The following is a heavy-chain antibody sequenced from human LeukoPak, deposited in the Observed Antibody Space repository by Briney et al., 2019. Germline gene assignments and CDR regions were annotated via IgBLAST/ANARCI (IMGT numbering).Heavy chain of an antibody. D-gene: IGHD3-10*01. J-gene: IGHJ4*02. Sequence: ASVKVSCKASGYSFNNYGISWVRQAPGQGLEWMGWISAYDGETRCKQNLQGRVTMTTDTSTSTAYMDLTSLTTDDTAVYYCARVPSSAHQLFSSDYWGQGTLSPSPQ. CDR2: ISAYDGET. V-gene: IGHV1-18*01. CDR1: GYSFNNYG. CDR3: ARVPSSAHQLFSSDY.